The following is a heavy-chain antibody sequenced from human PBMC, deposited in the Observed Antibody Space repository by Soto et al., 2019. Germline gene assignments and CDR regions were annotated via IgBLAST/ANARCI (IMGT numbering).Heavy chain of an antibody. CDR3: ASSCCSSNSCQYNLFDP. CDR2: IIPIVGTE. D-gene: IGHD2-2*01. Sequence: PSVNVSCKASGVTFSCYAISWVRQAPGQSLEWMGWIIPIVGTENYAQKFQGRVTLTADKSTSTAYMELSSLRSEDTAGYYCASSCCSSNSCQYNLFDPGGEGSLVTLSS. CDR1: GVTFSCYA. J-gene: IGHJ5*02. V-gene: IGHV1-69*06.